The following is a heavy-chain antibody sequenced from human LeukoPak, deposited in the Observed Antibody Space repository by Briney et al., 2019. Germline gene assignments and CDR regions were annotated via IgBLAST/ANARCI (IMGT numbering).Heavy chain of an antibody. CDR1: GYTFTSYG. CDR2: ISAYNGNT. V-gene: IGHV1-18*01. Sequence: ASVKVSCKASGYTFTSYGISWVRQVPGQGPEWLGWISAYNGNTKYAQKLQGRVTMTTDTSTSTAYMELRSLRSDDTAVYYCARGNIYYYGMDVWGQGTTVTVS. J-gene: IGHJ6*02. CDR3: ARGNIYYYGMDV.